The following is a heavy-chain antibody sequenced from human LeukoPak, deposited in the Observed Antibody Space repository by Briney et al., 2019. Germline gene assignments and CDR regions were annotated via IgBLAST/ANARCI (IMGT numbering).Heavy chain of an antibody. V-gene: IGHV4-39*07. CDR1: GGSISSSSYY. Sequence: PSETLSLTCTVSGGSISSSSYYWGWIRQPPGKGLEWIGEINHSGSTNYNPSLKSRVTISVDTSKNQFSLKLSSVTAADTAVYYCARTRSRYNSGYAPNYGMDVWGQGTTVTVSS. J-gene: IGHJ6*02. CDR3: ARTRSRYNSGYAPNYGMDV. D-gene: IGHD5-12*01. CDR2: INHSGST.